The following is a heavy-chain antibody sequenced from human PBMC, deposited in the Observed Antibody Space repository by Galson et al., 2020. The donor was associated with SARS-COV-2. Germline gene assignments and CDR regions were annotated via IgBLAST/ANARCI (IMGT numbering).Heavy chain of an antibody. D-gene: IGHD4-17*01. J-gene: IGHJ6*02. V-gene: IGHV1-2*02. CDR3: AREEKDGDLDYYYYGMDV. CDR2: INPNSGGT. Sequence: ASVKVSCKASGYTFTGYYMHWVRQAPGQGLEWMGWINPNSGGTNYAQKFQGRVTMTRDTSISTAYMELSRLRSDDTAVYYCAREEKDGDLDYYYYGMDVWGQGTTVTAAS. CDR1: GYTFTGYY.